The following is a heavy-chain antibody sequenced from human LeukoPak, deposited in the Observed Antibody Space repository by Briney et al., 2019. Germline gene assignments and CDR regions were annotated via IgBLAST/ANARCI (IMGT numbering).Heavy chain of an antibody. CDR2: ISGSGGTT. J-gene: IGHJ4*02. D-gene: IGHD6-19*01. CDR3: AKGRQWLASHYFDH. V-gene: IGHV3-23*01. CDR1: GFTFSAYA. Sequence: GGSLRLSCAASGFTFSAYAMSWVRQAPGKGLEWVSVISGSGGTTYYADSVKGRFTISRDNSKNTLYLEMNSPRAEDTAVYYCAKGRQWLASHYFDHWGQGTLVTVSS.